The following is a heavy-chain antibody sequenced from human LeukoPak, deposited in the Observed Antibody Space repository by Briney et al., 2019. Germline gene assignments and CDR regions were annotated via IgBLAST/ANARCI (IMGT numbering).Heavy chain of an antibody. CDR2: IIPIFGTA. J-gene: IGHJ4*02. D-gene: IGHD3-16*01. Sequence: ASVKVSCKASGGTFSSYAISWVRQAPGQGLEWMGGIIPIFGTANYAQKFRGRVTITADKSARTAYMELSSLRSEDTAVYYCTRDNDSRDPPHFDYWGQGTLVTVSS. CDR1: GGTFSSYA. V-gene: IGHV1-69*06. CDR3: TRDNDSRDPPHFDY.